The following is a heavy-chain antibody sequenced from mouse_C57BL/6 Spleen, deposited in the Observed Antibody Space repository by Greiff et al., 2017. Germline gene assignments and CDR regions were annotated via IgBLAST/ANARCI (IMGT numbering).Heavy chain of an antibody. Sequence: QVQLQQSGAELVKPGASVKISCKASGYAFSSYWMNWVKQRPGKGLEWIGQIYPGDGDTNYNGKFKGKATLTADKSSSTAYMQLSSLTSEDSAVYFWARSGYYSNYDWYFDVWGTGTTVTVSS. V-gene: IGHV1-80*01. D-gene: IGHD2-5*01. CDR1: GYAFSSYW. J-gene: IGHJ1*03. CDR3: ARSGYYSNYDWYFDV. CDR2: IYPGDGDT.